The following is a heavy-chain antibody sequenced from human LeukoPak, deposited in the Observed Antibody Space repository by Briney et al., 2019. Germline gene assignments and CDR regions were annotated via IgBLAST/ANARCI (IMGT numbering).Heavy chain of an antibody. J-gene: IGHJ2*01. CDR1: GFTFSSYW. D-gene: IGHD1-14*01. V-gene: IGHV3-7*01. CDR3: AREGPHRRYFDL. Sequence: GGSLRLSCAASGFTFSSYWMSWVRQAPGKGLEWVANIKQDGSEKYYVDSVKGRFTISRDNSKNTLYLQMNSLRAEDTAVYYCAREGPHRRYFDLWGRGTLVTVSS. CDR2: IKQDGSEK.